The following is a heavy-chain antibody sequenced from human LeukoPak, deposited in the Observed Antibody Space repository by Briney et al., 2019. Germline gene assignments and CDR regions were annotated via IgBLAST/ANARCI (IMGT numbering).Heavy chain of an antibody. V-gene: IGHV4-34*01. J-gene: IGHJ4*02. CDR3: ARGRPPFRPLDY. Sequence: SETLSLTCAVYGGSFSGYYWSWIRQPPGKGLEWIGEINHSGSTNYNPSLKSRVTISVDTSKNQFSLKLSSVTAADTAVYYCARGRPPFRPLDYWGQGTLVTVSS. D-gene: IGHD2-21*01. CDR1: GGSFSGYY. CDR2: INHSGST.